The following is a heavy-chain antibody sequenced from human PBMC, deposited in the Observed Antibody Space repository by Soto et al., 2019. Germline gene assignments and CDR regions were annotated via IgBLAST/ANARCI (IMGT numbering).Heavy chain of an antibody. CDR3: ARMGYYDSSGYPYYYYGMDV. D-gene: IGHD3-22*01. CDR2: ISAYNGNT. V-gene: IGHV1-18*01. CDR1: GYTFTSYG. J-gene: IGHJ6*02. Sequence: ASVKVSCKASGYTFTSYGISWVRQAPGQGLEWMGWISAYNGNTNYAQKLQGRVTMTTDTSTSTAYMELRSLRSDDTAVYYCARMGYYDSSGYPYYYYGMDVWGQGTTVTVSS.